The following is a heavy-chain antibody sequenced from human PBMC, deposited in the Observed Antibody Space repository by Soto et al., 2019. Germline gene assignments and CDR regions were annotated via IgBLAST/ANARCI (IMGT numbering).Heavy chain of an antibody. CDR3: ARGGYHVVGEDAYSWDY. J-gene: IGHJ4*02. D-gene: IGHD1-26*01. V-gene: IGHV3-30*03. Sequence: QVRLVESGGGVVQPGRSLRLSCAASGFIFSTYGLHWVRQAPGKGLQWVAVVSDDGYTTYYAESVKGRFTVSRDSSTNTLYLQMRNLRIEATAVYYCARGGYHVVGEDAYSWDYWGQGTLVTVSS. CDR2: VSDDGYTT. CDR1: GFIFSTYG.